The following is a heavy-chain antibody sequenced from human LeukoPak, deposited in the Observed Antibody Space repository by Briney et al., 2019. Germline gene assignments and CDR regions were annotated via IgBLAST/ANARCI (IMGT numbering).Heavy chain of an antibody. V-gene: IGHV3-23*01. CDR2: ISGSDGNT. D-gene: IGHD6-19*01. CDR1: GFTFSSYA. CDR3: ARDSSSGWFYFDY. J-gene: IGHJ4*02. Sequence: GGSLRLSCAAFGFTFSSYAMSWVRQAPGKGLEWVSGISGSDGNTYYADSVKGRFTISRDNSKNTLYLQMNSLRAEDTAVYYCARDSSSGWFYFDYWGQGTLVTVSS.